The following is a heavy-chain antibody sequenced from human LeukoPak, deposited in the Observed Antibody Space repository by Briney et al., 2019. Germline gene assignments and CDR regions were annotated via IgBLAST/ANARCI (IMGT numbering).Heavy chain of an antibody. V-gene: IGHV5-51*01. D-gene: IGHD2-2*01. CDR2: IYPGDSDT. CDR1: GYSFTNFW. CDR3: ARLGTVGYCSSTSCSGGYYYGMDV. J-gene: IGHJ6*02. Sequence: GESLKISCKASGYSFTNFWIAWVRQLPGKGLEWMGIIYPGDSDTRYSPSFQGQVTISADKSISTAYLQWSSLKASDTAMYYCARLGTVGYCSSTSCSGGYYYGMDVWGQGTTVTVSS.